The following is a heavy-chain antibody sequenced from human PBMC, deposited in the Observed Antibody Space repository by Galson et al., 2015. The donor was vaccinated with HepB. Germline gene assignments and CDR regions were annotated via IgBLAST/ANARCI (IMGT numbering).Heavy chain of an antibody. CDR1: GGSISSSSYY. CDR3: ARHGRTDY. Sequence: QVQLQESGPGLVKPSETLSLTCTVSGGSISSSSYYWGWIRQPPGKGLEWIGSIYYSGSTYYNPSHKSGVTIPVDPSKNQFSRKWSSVTAADTAVYYCARHGRTDYWGQGTLVTVPS. CDR2: IYYSGST. V-gene: IGHV4-39*01. D-gene: IGHD2-15*01. J-gene: IGHJ4*02.